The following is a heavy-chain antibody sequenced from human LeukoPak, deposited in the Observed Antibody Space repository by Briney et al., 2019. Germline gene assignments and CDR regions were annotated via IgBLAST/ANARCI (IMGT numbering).Heavy chain of an antibody. J-gene: IGHJ3*02. CDR2: ISRSGSII. V-gene: IGHV3-11*04. CDR1: GFSFSDYY. CDR3: AREPTLDGFDI. Sequence: GGSLRLSCAASGFSFSDYYMSWIRQAPGKGLEWVSYISRSGSIIYYADSVKGRLTISRDNAKKSLYLQMNSLRAEDTAVYYCAREPTLDGFDIWGQGTLVTVSS.